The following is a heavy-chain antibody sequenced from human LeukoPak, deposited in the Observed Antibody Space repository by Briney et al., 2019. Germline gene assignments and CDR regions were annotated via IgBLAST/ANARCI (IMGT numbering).Heavy chain of an antibody. D-gene: IGHD5-12*01. V-gene: IGHV3-43D*03. Sequence: GGSLRLSCAASGFTFDDYGMHWVRHSPGKGLKWVSLISWDGGTTYYADSVQGRFTISRDNSKNSLYLQMDSLRPEDTALYYCAKDVSGYDSYFDYWGQGTLVTVSS. J-gene: IGHJ4*02. CDR3: AKDVSGYDSYFDY. CDR2: ISWDGGTT. CDR1: GFTFDDYG.